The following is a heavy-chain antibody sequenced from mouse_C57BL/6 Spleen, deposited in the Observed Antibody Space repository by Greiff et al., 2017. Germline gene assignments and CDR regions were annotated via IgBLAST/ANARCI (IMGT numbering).Heavy chain of an antibody. D-gene: IGHD3-2*02. CDR1: GYTFTSYW. CDR2: IDPSDSYT. CDR3: ARLDRSGYDAMDS. V-gene: IGHV1-69*01. J-gene: IGHJ4*01. Sequence: VQLQQPGAELVMPGASVKLSCKASGYTFTSYWMHWVKQRPGQGLEWIGEIDPSDSYTNYNQKFKGKSTLTVDKSSSTAYMQLSSLTSEDSAVYYCARLDRSGYDAMDSWGQGPSVTVSS.